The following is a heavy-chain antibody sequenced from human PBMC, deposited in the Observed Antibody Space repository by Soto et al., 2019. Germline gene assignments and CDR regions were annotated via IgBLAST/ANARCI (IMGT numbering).Heavy chain of an antibody. Sequence: QITLKESGPTLVKPTQTLTLTCTFSGFSLSTNGVGVGWIRQPPGKALEWLALIYWDDDKRYSPSLKSRLTITKDTSKNRVVLTMSNMDPVDTATYYCAHSPRITMYDYWGQGTLVTVSS. D-gene: IGHD3-10*02. CDR3: AHSPRITMYDY. CDR2: IYWDDDK. J-gene: IGHJ4*02. V-gene: IGHV2-5*02. CDR1: GFSLSTNGVG.